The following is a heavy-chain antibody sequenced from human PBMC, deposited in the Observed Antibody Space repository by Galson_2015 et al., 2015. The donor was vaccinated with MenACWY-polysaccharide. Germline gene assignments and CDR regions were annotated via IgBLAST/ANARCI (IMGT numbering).Heavy chain of an antibody. V-gene: IGHV3-30*18. CDR1: GFTFSSYG. J-gene: IGHJ4*02. CDR2: ISYDGSNK. CDR3: ANERGVGVTRVFDY. Sequence: SLRLSCAASGFTFSSYGMHWVRQAPGKGLEWVAVISYDGSNKYYADSVKGRFTISRDNSKNTLYLQMNSLRAEDTAVYYCANERGVGVTRVFDYWGQGTLVTVSS. D-gene: IGHD1-26*01.